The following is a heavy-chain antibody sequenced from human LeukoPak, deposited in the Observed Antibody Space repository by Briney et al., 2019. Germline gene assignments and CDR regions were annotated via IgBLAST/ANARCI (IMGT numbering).Heavy chain of an antibody. V-gene: IGHV4-30-2*01. CDR1: GGSISSGGYS. CDR3: ARIHYDFWSGYYSADYYYGMDV. D-gene: IGHD3-3*01. CDR2: IYHSGST. J-gene: IGHJ6*02. Sequence: SETLSLTCAVSGGSISSGGYSWSWIRQPPGKGLEWIGYIYHSGSTYYNPSLKSRVTISVDRSKTQFSLKLSSVTAADTAVYYCARIHYDFWSGYYSADYYYGMDVWGQGTTVTVSS.